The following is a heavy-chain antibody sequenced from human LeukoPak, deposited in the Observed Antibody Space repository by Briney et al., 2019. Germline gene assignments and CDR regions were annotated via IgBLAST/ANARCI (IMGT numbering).Heavy chain of an antibody. D-gene: IGHD2-8*02. CDR1: GFTFSSFA. Sequence: GGSLGLSCAASGFTFSSFAMTWVRQAPGKGLEWVSGFDGNGPNTYYADSVKGRWTISRDNSRNTLYLEMNSLRPEDTAIYYCAKPRTTGLGWAQFDYWGQGSLVTVSS. V-gene: IGHV3-23*01. J-gene: IGHJ4*02. CDR3: AKPRTTGLGWAQFDY. CDR2: FDGNGPNT.